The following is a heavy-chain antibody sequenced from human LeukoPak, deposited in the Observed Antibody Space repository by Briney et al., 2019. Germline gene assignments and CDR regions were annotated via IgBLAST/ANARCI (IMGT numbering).Heavy chain of an antibody. J-gene: IGHJ4*02. CDR2: IKQDGREK. CDR3: AKAALALYYDTTSFFDS. D-gene: IGHD3-3*01. CDR1: GFTISSYW. V-gene: IGHV3-7*03. Sequence: GGSLRLSCAPSGFTISSYWMSWVRQAPGKGLECVANIKQDGREKHYVDSVKALFTISTDNAENSLYLQINSLRTEDTAFYYFAKAALALYYDTTSFFDSWGQGTLVTVSS.